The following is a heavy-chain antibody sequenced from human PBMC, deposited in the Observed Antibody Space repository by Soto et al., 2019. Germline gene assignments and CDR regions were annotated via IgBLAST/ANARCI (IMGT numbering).Heavy chain of an antibody. Sequence: ASVKVSCKASGYTFTSYAMHWVRQAPGQRLEWMGWINAGNGNTKYSQKFQGRVTITRDTSASTAYMELSSLRSEDTAVYYCARDPQLVRLYYYFDYWGQGTLVTVSS. CDR1: GYTFTSYA. D-gene: IGHD6-13*01. V-gene: IGHV1-3*01. CDR2: INAGNGNT. CDR3: ARDPQLVRLYYYFDY. J-gene: IGHJ4*02.